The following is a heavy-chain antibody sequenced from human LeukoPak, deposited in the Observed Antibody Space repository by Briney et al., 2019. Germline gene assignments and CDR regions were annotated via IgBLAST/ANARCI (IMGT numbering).Heavy chain of an antibody. Sequence: GGSLRLPCAASGFTFSDHYMDWVRQAPGKGLEWVGRTRNKANSYTTEYAASVRGRFTISRDDSKNSLYLQMNSLKTEDTAVYYCARGSRGIDYWGQGTLVTVSS. CDR3: ARGSRGIDY. D-gene: IGHD2-15*01. J-gene: IGHJ4*02. CDR1: GFTFSDHY. V-gene: IGHV3-72*01. CDR2: TRNKANSYTT.